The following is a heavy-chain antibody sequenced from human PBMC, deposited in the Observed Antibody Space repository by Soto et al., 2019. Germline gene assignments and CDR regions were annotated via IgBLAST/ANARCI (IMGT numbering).Heavy chain of an antibody. CDR3: ARDGGPGIAAAGTYYYYGMDV. CDR1: GGTFSSYA. Sequence: QVQLVQSGAEVKKPGSSVKVSCKASGGTFSSYAISWVRQAPGQGLEWMGGIIPIFGTANYAQKFQGRVTITADEYTSTAYMELSSLRSEDTAVYYCARDGGPGIAAAGTYYYYGMDVWGHGTTVTVSS. V-gene: IGHV1-69*12. CDR2: IIPIFGTA. D-gene: IGHD6-13*01. J-gene: IGHJ6*02.